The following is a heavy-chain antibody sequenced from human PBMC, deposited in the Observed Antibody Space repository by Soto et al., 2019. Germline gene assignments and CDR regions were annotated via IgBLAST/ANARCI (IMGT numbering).Heavy chain of an antibody. CDR3: ARDGRTYRWLDP. V-gene: IGHV1-8*01. J-gene: IGHJ5*02. D-gene: IGHD1-26*01. Sequence: ASVKVSCKASGYTFTNYDITWVRQAAGQGLEYMGWVNPKSGNTGYGQKFQGRVTLTRDTSISTAYMELNSLTSEDTAVYYCARDGRTYRWLDPWGQGTLVTVSS. CDR2: VNPKSGNT. CDR1: GYTFTNYD.